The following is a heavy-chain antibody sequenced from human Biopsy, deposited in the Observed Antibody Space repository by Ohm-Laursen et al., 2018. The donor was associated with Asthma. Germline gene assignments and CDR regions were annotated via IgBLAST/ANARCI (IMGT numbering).Heavy chain of an antibody. J-gene: IGHJ4*02. V-gene: IGHV1-69*13. CDR1: GGTFNTYV. Sequence: VKISCKSLGGTFNTYVIGWVRQAPGQGLEWMGGINSVFGTTTYPQKFQDRVTIAADDSTSTVCMELSSLRSEDTAVYYCARKAGSCISRTCYSLDFWGQGTLVTVSS. D-gene: IGHD2-2*01. CDR2: INSVFGTT. CDR3: ARKAGSCISRTCYSLDF.